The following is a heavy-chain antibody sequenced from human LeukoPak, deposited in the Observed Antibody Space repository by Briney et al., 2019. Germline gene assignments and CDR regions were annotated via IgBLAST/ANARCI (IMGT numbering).Heavy chain of an antibody. CDR2: MNPNSGNT. V-gene: IGHV1-8*01. J-gene: IGHJ4*02. Sequence: ASVKVSCKASGYTFTSCDINWVRQATGQGLEWMGWMNPNSGNTGYGQSFQGRITMTRDISIGTAYMGMSNVTSEDTAIYYCTRGSSGRRDNWGQGTLVTVSA. D-gene: IGHD6-19*01. CDR3: TRGSSGRRDN. CDR1: GYTFTSCD.